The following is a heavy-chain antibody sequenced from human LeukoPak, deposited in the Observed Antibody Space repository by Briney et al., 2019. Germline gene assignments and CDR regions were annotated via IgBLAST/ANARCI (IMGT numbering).Heavy chain of an antibody. Sequence: SETLSLTCTVSGGSISSYYWSWIRQPPGKGLEWIGYIYYSGSTNYNPSLKSRVTISVDTSKNQFSLELSSVTAADTAVYYCARDQDGYSSYSRAFDIWGQGTMVTVSS. CDR3: ARDQDGYSSYSRAFDI. J-gene: IGHJ3*02. V-gene: IGHV4-59*01. D-gene: IGHD6-19*01. CDR1: GGSISSYY. CDR2: IYYSGST.